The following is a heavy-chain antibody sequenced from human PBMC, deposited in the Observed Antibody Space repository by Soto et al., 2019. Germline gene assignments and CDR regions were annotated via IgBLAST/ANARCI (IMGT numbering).Heavy chain of an antibody. Sequence: SETLSLTCSVSGGSISSSNYYWGWIRQPPGKGLEWIGEIFQSGSTNYTPSLESRVTISVDKSKNQFSLTLTSVTAADTAVYFCARGRGRYSSGWSWFDPWGQGILVTVSS. D-gene: IGHD6-19*01. CDR1: GGSISSSNYY. V-gene: IGHV4-39*07. CDR3: ARGRGRYSSGWSWFDP. CDR2: IFQSGST. J-gene: IGHJ5*02.